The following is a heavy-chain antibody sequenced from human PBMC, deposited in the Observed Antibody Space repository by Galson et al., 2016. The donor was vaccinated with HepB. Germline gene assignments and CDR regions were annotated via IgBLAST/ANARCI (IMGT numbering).Heavy chain of an antibody. CDR1: GFTFSYYW. Sequence: SLRLSCAASGFTFSYYWMHWVRQAPGQGLLWVSRINSDGNTTTYADSVKGRFPISRDNAKNTLYLQMNSLRAEDTAVYYCARVRDYDFWSSLSYFYGMDVWGQGTTVTVSS. D-gene: IGHD3-3*01. J-gene: IGHJ6*02. CDR2: INSDGNTT. CDR3: ARVRDYDFWSSLSYFYGMDV. V-gene: IGHV3-74*01.